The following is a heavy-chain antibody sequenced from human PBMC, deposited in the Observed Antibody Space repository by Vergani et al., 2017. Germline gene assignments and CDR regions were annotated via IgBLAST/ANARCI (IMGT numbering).Heavy chain of an antibody. D-gene: IGHD4-17*01. V-gene: IGHV4-59*11. Sequence: QVQLQESGPGLVKPSETLSLTCTVSGGSISSHYWSWIRQPPGKGLEWIGYIYYSGSTNYNPSLKSRVTISVDTSKNQFSLKLSSGTAADTAVYYCARDKGDYGDPGGWFDPWGQGTLVTVSS. J-gene: IGHJ5*02. CDR1: GGSISSHY. CDR3: ARDKGDYGDPGGWFDP. CDR2: IYYSGST.